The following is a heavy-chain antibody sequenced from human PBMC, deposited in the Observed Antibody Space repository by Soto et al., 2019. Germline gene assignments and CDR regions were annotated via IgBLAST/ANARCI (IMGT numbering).Heavy chain of an antibody. Sequence: PGGSLRLSCAATGFAFSDYKVNWIRQAPGKGLEWVSYITSDNTTDHADSVKGRFSISRDNAKNSLSLQINSLRLEDTAIYYCARVVDPWGVSDYWGRGTLVTVSS. CDR2: ITSDNTT. CDR1: GFAFSDYK. D-gene: IGHD3-10*01. CDR3: ARVVDPWGVSDY. J-gene: IGHJ4*02. V-gene: IGHV3-48*03.